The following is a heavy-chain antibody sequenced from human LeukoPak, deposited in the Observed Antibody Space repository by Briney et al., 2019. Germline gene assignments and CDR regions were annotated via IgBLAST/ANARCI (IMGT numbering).Heavy chain of an antibody. Sequence: GGSLRLSCAASGFTFSDYWMSWVRQTPGKGLEWVAKIKHDGSEKYYVDSVKGRFTISRDNAKNSVYLQMNSLRAEDTAVYYCARYYGSGNFDYWGQGTLVTVSS. D-gene: IGHD3-10*01. CDR3: ARYYGSGNFDY. J-gene: IGHJ4*02. CDR1: GFTFSDYW. V-gene: IGHV3-7*04. CDR2: IKHDGSEK.